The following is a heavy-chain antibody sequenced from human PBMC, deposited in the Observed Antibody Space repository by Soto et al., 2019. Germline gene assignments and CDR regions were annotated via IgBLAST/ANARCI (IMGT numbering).Heavy chain of an antibody. CDR2: IYSGGST. CDR1: GFTVSSNY. J-gene: IGHJ3*02. CDR3: ARDPGTYSSGWPDAFDI. D-gene: IGHD6-19*01. V-gene: IGHV3-66*01. Sequence: GGSLRLSCAASGFTVSSNYMSWVRQAPGKGLEWVSVIYSGGSTYYADSVKGGFTISRDNSKNTLYLQMNSLRAEDTAVYYCARDPGTYSSGWPDAFDIWGQGTMVTVSS.